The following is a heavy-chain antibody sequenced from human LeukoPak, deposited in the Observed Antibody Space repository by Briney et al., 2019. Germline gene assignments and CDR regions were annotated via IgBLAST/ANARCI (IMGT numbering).Heavy chain of an antibody. CDR3: ARGGSTSSWFDP. D-gene: IGHD2-2*01. CDR1: GGSISSSSYY. Sequence: PSETLSLTCTVSGGSISSSSYYWGWIRQPPGKGLEWIGSTYYSGSTYYNPSLKSRVTISVDTSKNQFSLKLSSVTAADTAVYYCARGGSTSSWFDPWGQGTLVTVSS. J-gene: IGHJ5*02. V-gene: IGHV4-39*07. CDR2: TYYSGST.